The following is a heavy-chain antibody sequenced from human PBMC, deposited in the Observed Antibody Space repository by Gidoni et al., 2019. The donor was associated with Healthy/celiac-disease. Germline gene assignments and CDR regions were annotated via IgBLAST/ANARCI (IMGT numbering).Heavy chain of an antibody. CDR1: GFTFSSYS. V-gene: IGHV3-21*01. J-gene: IGHJ6*02. CDR2: ISSSSSYI. CDR3: AREGYSYGDYGMDV. Sequence: EVQLVESGGGLVKPGGSLSLSCAASGFTFSSYSMNWVRQAPGKGLEWVSSISSSSSYIYYADSVKGRFTISRDNAKNSLYLQMNSLRAEDTAVYYCAREGYSYGDYGMDVWGQGTTVTVSS. D-gene: IGHD5-18*01.